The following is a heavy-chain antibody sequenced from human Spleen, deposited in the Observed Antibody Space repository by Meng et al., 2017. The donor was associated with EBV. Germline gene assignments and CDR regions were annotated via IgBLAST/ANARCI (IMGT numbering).Heavy chain of an antibody. D-gene: IGHD3-10*01. CDR1: AYTFSSYA. CDR3: ASESGRGYTPDY. V-gene: IGHV1-69*13. Sequence: QVQLVQSGAEVKNPGASVKVSCEASAYTFSSYAMHWVRQAPGQGLEWMGGLIPMLGAPNYAQKFQDRVTIIADKSTSIHYMELSSLRSDDTAVYYCASESGRGYTPDYWGRGTLVTVSS. CDR2: LIPMLGAP. J-gene: IGHJ4*02.